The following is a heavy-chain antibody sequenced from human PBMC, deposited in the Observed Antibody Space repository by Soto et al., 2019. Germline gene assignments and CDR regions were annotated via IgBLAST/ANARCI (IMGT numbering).Heavy chain of an antibody. CDR2: IFYLGSS. V-gene: IGHV4-39*01. D-gene: IGHD3-3*02. CDR1: GDSIISSDFY. CDR3: EGHSLALRKNNWLDP. J-gene: IGHJ5*02. Sequence: SETLSLTCTVSGDSIISSDFYWGWVRQPPGKGLEWIGSIFYLGSSYYNPSLKSRVTMSVDTSKNQFSLRLRSVTAADTALYFCEGHSLALRKNNWLDPCGQGLIVTVYS.